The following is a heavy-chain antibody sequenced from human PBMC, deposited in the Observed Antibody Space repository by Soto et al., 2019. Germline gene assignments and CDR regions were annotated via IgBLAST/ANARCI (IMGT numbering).Heavy chain of an antibody. CDR2: ISSSSSTT. CDR1: GFTFSSYG. Sequence: GGSLRLSSAASGFTFSSYGMNWVRQAPGKGLEWVSYISSSSSTTYYADSVKGRFTISRDDSKNTLYLQMNSLRADDTAVYYCAKSQDYGFWGQGTTVTVSS. CDR3: AKSQDYGF. J-gene: IGHJ6*02. D-gene: IGHD3-10*01. V-gene: IGHV3-48*01.